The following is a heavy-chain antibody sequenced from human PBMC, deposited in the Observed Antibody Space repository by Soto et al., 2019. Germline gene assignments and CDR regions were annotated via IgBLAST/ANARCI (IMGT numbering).Heavy chain of an antibody. CDR1: GGTFSSYA. Sequence: QVQLVQSGAEVKKPGSSVKVSCKASGGTFSSYAISWVRQAPGQGLEWMGGIIPISDTTNYAQKFQGRVTIAADESTSTDYMELSSLRSEDTAVYYCARSQGSSTSLDIYYDYYYGMDVWGQGTTVTVSS. D-gene: IGHD2-2*01. J-gene: IGHJ6*02. V-gene: IGHV1-69*01. CDR2: IIPISDTT. CDR3: ARSQGSSTSLDIYYDYYYGMDV.